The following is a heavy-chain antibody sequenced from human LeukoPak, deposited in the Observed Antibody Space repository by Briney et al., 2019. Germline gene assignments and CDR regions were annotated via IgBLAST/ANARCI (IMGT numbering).Heavy chain of an antibody. Sequence: KPSETLSLTCTVSGGSINSTSYYYGWIRQPPGKGLEWIGNIYYSGSTNYNPSLKSRVTISVDTSKNQVSLNLSSVTAADTAVYYCARRTYGSSLRYWGQGTLDSVSS. V-gene: IGHV4-39*01. J-gene: IGHJ4*02. CDR3: ARRTYGSSLRY. CDR2: IYYSGST. D-gene: IGHD4-17*01. CDR1: GGSINSTSYY.